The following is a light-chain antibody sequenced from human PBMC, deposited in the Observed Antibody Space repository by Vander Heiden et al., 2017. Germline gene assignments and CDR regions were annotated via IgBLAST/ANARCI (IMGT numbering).Light chain of an antibody. Sequence: EIVLTQTPATRSLSPGQRATLSCWASQNIGTDLGWYQQKPGQAPRLLIYFAASRATGIPVRFSCSGSGTDFTLTISNVEPEDIAVYYCQQRASWPGTFGQGTKLEIK. V-gene: IGKV3-11*01. CDR3: QQRASWPGT. J-gene: IGKJ2*01. CDR2: FAA. CDR1: QNIGTD.